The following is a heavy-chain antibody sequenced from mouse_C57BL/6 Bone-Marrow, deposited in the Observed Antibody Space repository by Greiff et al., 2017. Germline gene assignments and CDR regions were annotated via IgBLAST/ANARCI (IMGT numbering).Heavy chain of an antibody. V-gene: IGHV1-50*01. CDR1: GYTFTSYW. CDR3: ASNGYYRSSLYYYAMDY. CDR2: IDPSDSYT. D-gene: IGHD1-1*01. J-gene: IGHJ4*01. Sequence: VQLQQSGAELVKPGASVKLSCKASGYTFTSYWMQWVKQRPGQGLEWIGEIDPSDSYTNYNQKFKGKATLPVATSSSTSYMQLSSLTSADSAVYYCASNGYYRSSLYYYAMDYWGQGTSVTVSS.